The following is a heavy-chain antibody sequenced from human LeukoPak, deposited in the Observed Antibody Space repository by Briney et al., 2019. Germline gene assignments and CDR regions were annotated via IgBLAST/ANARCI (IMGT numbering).Heavy chain of an antibody. CDR2: TRSKAYGGTT. CDR3: TRVPRRGIDY. CDR1: GFTFGDYA. D-gene: IGHD3-16*01. V-gene: IGHV3-49*04. J-gene: IGHJ4*02. Sequence: GRSLRLSCTASGFTFGDYAMSWVRQAPGEGLEWVGFTRSKAYGGTTEYAASVKGRFTISRDDSKSIAYLQMNSLKTEDTAVYYCTRVPRRGIDYWGQGTLVTVSS.